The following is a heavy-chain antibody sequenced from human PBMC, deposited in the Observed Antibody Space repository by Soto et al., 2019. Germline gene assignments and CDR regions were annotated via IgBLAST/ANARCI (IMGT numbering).Heavy chain of an antibody. J-gene: IGHJ6*02. Sequence: GASVKVSCKASGGTFSSYAISWVRQAPGQGLEWMGGIIPIFGTANYAQKLQGRVTITADESTSTAYMELSSLRSEDTAVYYCARGGITMVRGVPLGGMDVWGQGTTVTVSS. CDR3: ARGGITMVRGVPLGGMDV. V-gene: IGHV1-69*13. CDR1: GGTFSSYA. D-gene: IGHD3-10*01. CDR2: IIPIFGTA.